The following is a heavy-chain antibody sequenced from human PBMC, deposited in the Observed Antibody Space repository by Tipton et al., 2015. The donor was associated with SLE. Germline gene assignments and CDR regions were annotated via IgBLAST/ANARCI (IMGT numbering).Heavy chain of an antibody. J-gene: IGHJ4*02. CDR1: GGSISSHY. V-gene: IGHV4-59*11. CDR3: ARDREAGDGYNFDY. Sequence: TLSLTCTVSGGSISSHYWSWIRQPPGKGLEWIGDIHYSGSTNYNPSLKRRVSISVDTSKIQFSLKLRSVTAADTAVYYCARDREAGDGYNFDYWGQGTLVTVSS. D-gene: IGHD5-24*01. CDR2: IHYSGST.